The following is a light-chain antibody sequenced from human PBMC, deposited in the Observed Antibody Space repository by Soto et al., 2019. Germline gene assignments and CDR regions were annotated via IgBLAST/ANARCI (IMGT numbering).Light chain of an antibody. J-gene: IGKJ1*01. V-gene: IGKV3-15*01. Sequence: RLMTQSPSTLSVSPGERVTLSCRASQSVTSNLAWYQQKSGQAPRLLIYGASTRATGIPARFSGSGSRTEFTLTISSLQSEDFAVYYCQQYNNWPPTFGQGTKVDIK. CDR2: GAS. CDR1: QSVTSN. CDR3: QQYNNWPPT.